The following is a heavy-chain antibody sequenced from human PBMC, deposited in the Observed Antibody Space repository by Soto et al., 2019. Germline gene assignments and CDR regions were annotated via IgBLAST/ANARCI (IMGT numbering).Heavy chain of an antibody. CDR3: ARGSPRAVRGVDHYYGMDV. V-gene: IGHV4-34*01. J-gene: IGHJ6*02. Sequence: SETLSLTCGGYGGSFSGYYWSLFRQTPGKGLEWIGEIDHSGGTDYNPSLKSRVTISIDASKNQFSLKLSSVTAADKAVYYCARGSPRAVRGVDHYYGMDVWGQGTTVTVSS. CDR1: GGSFSGYY. CDR2: IDHSGGT. D-gene: IGHD3-10*01.